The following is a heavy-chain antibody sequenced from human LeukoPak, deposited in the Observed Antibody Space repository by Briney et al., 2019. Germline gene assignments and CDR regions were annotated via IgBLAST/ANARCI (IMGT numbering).Heavy chain of an antibody. CDR3: ARQIVLMVYAIPSFGFGY. V-gene: IGHV3-7*01. D-gene: IGHD2-8*01. CDR2: IKQDGSEK. Sequence: GGSLRLSCAASGFTFSSYWMSWVRQAPGKGLEWVANIKQDGSEKYCVDSVKGRFTISRDNAKNSLYLQMNSLRAEDTAVYYCARQIVLMVYAIPSFGFGYWGQGTLVTVSS. CDR1: GFTFSSYW. J-gene: IGHJ4*02.